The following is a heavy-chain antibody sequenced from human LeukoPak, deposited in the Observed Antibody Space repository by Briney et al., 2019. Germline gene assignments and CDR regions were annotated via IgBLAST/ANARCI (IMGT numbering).Heavy chain of an antibody. Sequence: SETLSLTCTVSGGSISSGGYYWSWIRQHPGKGLEWIGYIYYSGSTYYNPSLKSRVTISVDKSKNQFSLKLSSVTAADTAVYYCARGSDGDYVGYWGQRTLVTVSS. CDR2: IYYSGST. J-gene: IGHJ4*02. D-gene: IGHD4-17*01. CDR1: GGSISSGGYY. CDR3: ARGSDGDYVGY. V-gene: IGHV4-31*03.